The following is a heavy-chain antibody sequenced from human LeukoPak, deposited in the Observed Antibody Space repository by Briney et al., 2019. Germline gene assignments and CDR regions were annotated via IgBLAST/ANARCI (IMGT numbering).Heavy chain of an antibody. CDR1: GDSISSSSYY. D-gene: IGHD6-13*01. Sequence: PSETLSLTCTVSGDSISSSSYYWGWIRQPPGKGLEWIGSISYSGSTYYNPSLKSRVTISVDTSKNQFSLKLSSVTAADTAVYYCASLGSSSWYWFDPWGQGTLVTVSS. CDR2: ISYSGST. V-gene: IGHV4-39*07. J-gene: IGHJ5*02. CDR3: ASLGSSSWYWFDP.